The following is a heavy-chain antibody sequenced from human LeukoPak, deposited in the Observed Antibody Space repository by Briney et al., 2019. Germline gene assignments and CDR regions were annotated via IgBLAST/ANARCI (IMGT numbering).Heavy chain of an antibody. CDR3: ARLLDNDTSGDPDTFDM. V-gene: IGHV4-59*11. Sequence: PSETLSLTCAVSGGSISGHYWSWIRQPPGKGLEWIGYMYYSGRRYYSLSLHSRVTILLDTSDNYFSLKLTSVTAADTAVYYCARLLDNDTSGDPDTFDMWGQGTMVTVSS. CDR1: GGSISGHY. J-gene: IGHJ3*02. CDR2: MYYSGRR. D-gene: IGHD3-22*01.